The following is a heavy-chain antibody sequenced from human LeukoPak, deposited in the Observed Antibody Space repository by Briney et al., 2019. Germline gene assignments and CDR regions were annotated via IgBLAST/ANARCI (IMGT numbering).Heavy chain of an antibody. J-gene: IGHJ4*02. Sequence: GGSLRLSRAASGFTFSSYGMHWVRQAPGKGLEWVAVISYDGSNKYYADSVKGRFTISRDNSKNTLYLQMNSLRAEDTAVYYCAKELDDILTGSPYFDYWGQGTLVTVSS. CDR2: ISYDGSNK. CDR1: GFTFSSYG. D-gene: IGHD3-9*01. CDR3: AKELDDILTGSPYFDY. V-gene: IGHV3-30*18.